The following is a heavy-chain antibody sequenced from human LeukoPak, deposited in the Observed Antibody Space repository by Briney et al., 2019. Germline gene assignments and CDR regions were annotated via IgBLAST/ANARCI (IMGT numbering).Heavy chain of an antibody. CDR2: ISAYNGNT. Sequence: ASVKVSCKASGGTFSSYAISWVRQAPGQGLEWMGWISAYNGNTNYAQKLQGRVTMTTDTSTSTAYMELRSLRSDDTAVYYCATLAWIQLWLLDYWGQGTLVTVSS. J-gene: IGHJ4*02. CDR3: ATLAWIQLWLLDY. CDR1: GGTFSSYA. D-gene: IGHD5-18*01. V-gene: IGHV1-18*01.